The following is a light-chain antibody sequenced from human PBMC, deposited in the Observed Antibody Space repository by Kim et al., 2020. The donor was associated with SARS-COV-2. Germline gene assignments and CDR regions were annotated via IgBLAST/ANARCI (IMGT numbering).Light chain of an antibody. J-gene: IGKJ4*01. CDR1: QSIHTY. CDR3: QQSYSTLPLS. Sequence: DIQMTQSPSSLSASVGDTVTISCRASQSIHTYLNWYQHKPGQAPKVLISAASTLQSGVPSRFRGSGSETDFTLTISSLQPEDFATYYCQQSYSTLPLSFGGGTKLEI. V-gene: IGKV1-39*01. CDR2: AAS.